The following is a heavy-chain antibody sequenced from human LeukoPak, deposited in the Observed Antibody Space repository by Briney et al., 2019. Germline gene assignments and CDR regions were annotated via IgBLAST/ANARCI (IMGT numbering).Heavy chain of an antibody. V-gene: IGHV4-59*01. J-gene: IGHJ4*02. CDR3: ARARRGGGTTVDY. CDR2: IYYSGST. D-gene: IGHD3-16*01. Sequence: ASETLSLTCTVSGGSLSSYYWSWIRQPPGKGLEWIGYIYYSGSTNYNPSLKSRVTITVDKSKNQFSLKLSCVTAADTAVYYCARARRGGGTTVDYWGQGTLVTVSS. CDR1: GGSLSSYY.